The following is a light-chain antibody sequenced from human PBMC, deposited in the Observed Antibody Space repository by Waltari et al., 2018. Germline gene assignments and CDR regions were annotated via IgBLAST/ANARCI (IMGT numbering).Light chain of an antibody. CDR1: NSDLGSYNL. CDR2: EVS. Sequence: QSALTQPASVSGSPGQSITISCTGTNSDLGSYNLVSWYQQHPGKAPKFMIYEVSKRPSGVSKRFSGSKSGNTASLTISEIQAEDEADYYCCSYAGGGTFVFGTGTKVTVL. CDR3: CSYAGGGTFV. V-gene: IGLV2-23*02. J-gene: IGLJ1*01.